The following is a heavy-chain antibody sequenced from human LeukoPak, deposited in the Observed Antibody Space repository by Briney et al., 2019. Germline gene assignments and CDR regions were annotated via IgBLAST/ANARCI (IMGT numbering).Heavy chain of an antibody. Sequence: GGSLRLSCAASGFTFDDYAMDWVRQAPGKGLEWVSGISWNSGSIDYADSVKGRFTISRDNARNSLYLQMNSLRTEDTALYYCAKQSAGTHGYFDYWGQGTLVTVSS. CDR1: GFTFDDYA. V-gene: IGHV3-9*01. CDR2: ISWNSGSI. CDR3: AKQSAGTHGYFDY. D-gene: IGHD3-3*01. J-gene: IGHJ4*02.